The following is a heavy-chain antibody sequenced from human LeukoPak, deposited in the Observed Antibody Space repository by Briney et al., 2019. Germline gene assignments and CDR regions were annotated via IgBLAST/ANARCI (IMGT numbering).Heavy chain of an antibody. Sequence: GGSLRLSCAASGFTFSSYGMHRVRQAPGKGLEWVAVISYDGSNKYYADSVKGRFTISRDNSKNTLYLQMNSLRAEDTAVYYCAGDPVKYFDWLLSPGSKPDYWGQGTLVTVSS. D-gene: IGHD3-9*01. CDR2: ISYDGSNK. J-gene: IGHJ4*02. CDR1: GFTFSSYG. V-gene: IGHV3-30*03. CDR3: AGDPVKYFDWLLSPGSKPDY.